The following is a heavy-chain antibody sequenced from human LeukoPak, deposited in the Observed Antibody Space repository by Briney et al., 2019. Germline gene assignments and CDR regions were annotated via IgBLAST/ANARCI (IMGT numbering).Heavy chain of an antibody. J-gene: IGHJ4*02. Sequence: SETLSLTCTVSGGSISSNSYYWGWIRQPPGKGLEWIGSIYYNGNTIYTLSLKSRVTISVDMSKNQFSLNLSSVTAADTAVYYCARHWAVGGRELDYWGQGTLVTVSS. V-gene: IGHV4-39*01. CDR3: ARHWAVGGRELDY. CDR1: GGSISSNSYY. D-gene: IGHD2-15*01. CDR2: IYYNGNT.